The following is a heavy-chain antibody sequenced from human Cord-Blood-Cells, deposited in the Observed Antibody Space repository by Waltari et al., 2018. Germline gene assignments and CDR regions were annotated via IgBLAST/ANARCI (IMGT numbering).Heavy chain of an antibody. V-gene: IGHV3-15*01. D-gene: IGHD4-4*01. CDR1: GFTFSNAW. J-gene: IGHJ4*02. CDR3: TTADSNDVPFDY. CDR2: IKSKTECGKT. Sequence: EVLLVQSGGGLVKPGGSLRLSCSASGFTFSNAWMSWVRQAPVKGLEWVGRIKSKTECGKTDYAAPVKCRVTISRDDSKNTLYLQMNSLKTEDTAVYYCTTADSNDVPFDYWGQGTLVTVSS.